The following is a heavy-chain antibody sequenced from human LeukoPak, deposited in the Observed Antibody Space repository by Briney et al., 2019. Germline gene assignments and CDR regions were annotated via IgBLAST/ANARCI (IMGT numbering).Heavy chain of an antibody. CDR1: GGTFSSYA. J-gene: IGHJ4*02. CDR3: ASHQYYYDSSGYPVDY. CDR2: IIPIFGTA. D-gene: IGHD3-22*01. Sequence: ASVKVSCKASGGTFSSYAISWVRQAPGQGLEWMGRIIPIFGTANYAQKFQGRVTITTDESTSTDYMELSSLRSEDTDVYYCASHQYYYDSSGYPVDYWGQGTLVTVSS. V-gene: IGHV1-69*05.